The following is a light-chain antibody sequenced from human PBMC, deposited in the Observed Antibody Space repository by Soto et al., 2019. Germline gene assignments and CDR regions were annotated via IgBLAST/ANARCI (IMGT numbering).Light chain of an antibody. V-gene: IGKV1-5*03. CDR3: QQYNTYSTWT. Sequence: DIQMTQSPSTLSAFVGDRVTITCRASESISSWLAWYQQKPGKAPNLLIYKASSLESGVPSRFSGSGSGTEFTLTISSLQPDDFATYYCQQYNTYSTWTFGQGTKVEIK. J-gene: IGKJ1*01. CDR1: ESISSW. CDR2: KAS.